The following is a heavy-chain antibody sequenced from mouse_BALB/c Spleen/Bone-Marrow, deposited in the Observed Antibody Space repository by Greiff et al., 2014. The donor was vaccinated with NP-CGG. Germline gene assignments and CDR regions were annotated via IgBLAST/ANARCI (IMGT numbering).Heavy chain of an antibody. V-gene: IGHV3-2*02. CDR1: GYSITSDYA. CDR3: ARSRYDYRYWYFDV. CDR2: ISYSGDT. D-gene: IGHD2-4*01. Sequence: VQLKESGPGLVKPSQSLSLTCTVTGYSITSDYAWNWIRQFPGNKLEWMGYISYSGDTSYNPSLKSRISITRDTSKNQFFLQLNSVTTEDTATYYGARSRYDYRYWYFDVWGAGTTVTVSS. J-gene: IGHJ1*01.